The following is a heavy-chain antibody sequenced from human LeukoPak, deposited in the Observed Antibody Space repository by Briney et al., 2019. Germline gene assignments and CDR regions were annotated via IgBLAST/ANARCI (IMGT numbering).Heavy chain of an antibody. D-gene: IGHD3-22*01. CDR2: ISWNSGSI. CDR1: GFTFDDYA. Sequence: PGRSLRLSCAASGFTFDDYAMHWVRQAPGKGLEWVSGISWNSGSIGYADSVKGRFTISRDNAKNSLYLQMNSLRAEDTALYYCARGDSSGYVCDYWGQGTLVTVSS. J-gene: IGHJ4*02. V-gene: IGHV3-9*01. CDR3: ARGDSSGYVCDY.